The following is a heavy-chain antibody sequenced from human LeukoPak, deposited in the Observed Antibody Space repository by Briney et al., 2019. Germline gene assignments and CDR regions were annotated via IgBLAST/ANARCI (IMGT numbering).Heavy chain of an antibody. J-gene: IGHJ5*02. V-gene: IGHV4-38-2*02. CDR3: ARAQLRLGFDP. CDR1: GYSINSGYY. D-gene: IGHD3-3*01. Sequence: PSESLSLTCTVSGYSINSGYYWGWIRQPPGQGLEWIGSIYHHGGTYYNPSLKSRVTISVDTSKNQFSLKLSSVTAADTAVYYCARAQLRLGFDPWGQGTLVTVSS. CDR2: IYHHGGT.